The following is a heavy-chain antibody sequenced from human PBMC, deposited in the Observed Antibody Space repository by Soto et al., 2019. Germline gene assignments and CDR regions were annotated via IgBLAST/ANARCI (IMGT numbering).Heavy chain of an antibody. Sequence: SAPLSITCAVSGYSTISGYYWGLIRQPPGKGLEWIGSIYHSGSTYYNPSLKSRVTISVDTSKNQFSLKLSSVTAADTAVYYCAVDDYGDYSNFDYWGQGTLVTVSS. D-gene: IGHD4-17*01. CDR1: GYSTISGYY. CDR3: AVDDYGDYSNFDY. CDR2: IYHSGST. J-gene: IGHJ4*02. V-gene: IGHV4-38-2*01.